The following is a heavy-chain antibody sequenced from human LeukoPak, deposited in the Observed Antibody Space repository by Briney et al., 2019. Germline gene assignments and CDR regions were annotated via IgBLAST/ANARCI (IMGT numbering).Heavy chain of an antibody. CDR3: ARSLHPRRYMDV. CDR2: MSYDGSNK. Sequence: PGGSLRLSCAASGFTFSSYAMHWVRQAPGKGLEWVAVMSYDGSNKYYADSVKGRFTISRDNSKNTLYLQMNSLRAEDTAVYYCARSLHPRRYMDVWGKGTTVTVSS. J-gene: IGHJ6*03. V-gene: IGHV3-30*04. CDR1: GFTFSSYA.